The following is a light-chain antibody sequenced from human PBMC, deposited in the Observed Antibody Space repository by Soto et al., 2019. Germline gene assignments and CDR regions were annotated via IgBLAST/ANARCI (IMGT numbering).Light chain of an antibody. V-gene: IGLV1-44*01. J-gene: IGLJ2*01. Sequence: QSVLTQPPSASGTPGQRVTLSCSGGSSNIGRNPVNWYLQLPGTAPKLLIYTNNQRPSGVPDRVSASKSGTSASLTISGLQSEDEADYYCATWDDSLYGMVFGGGTKLTVL. CDR2: TNN. CDR1: SSNIGRNP. CDR3: ATWDDSLYGMV.